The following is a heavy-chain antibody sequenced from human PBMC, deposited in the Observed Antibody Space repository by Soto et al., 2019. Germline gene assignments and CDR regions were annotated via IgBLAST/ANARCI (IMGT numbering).Heavy chain of an antibody. Sequence: GASVKVSCKTSGYTFNTYGINWVRQAPGQGLEWMGIINPSSGRTSYAQNFQGRVTMTSDTSTSIVYMEMSSLKSEDTAVYYCARDHNFGFILYAMDVWGQGTTVTVSS. CDR3: ARDHNFGFILYAMDV. V-gene: IGHV1-46*02. J-gene: IGHJ6*02. CDR2: INPSSGRT. D-gene: IGHD2-15*01. CDR1: GYTFNTYG.